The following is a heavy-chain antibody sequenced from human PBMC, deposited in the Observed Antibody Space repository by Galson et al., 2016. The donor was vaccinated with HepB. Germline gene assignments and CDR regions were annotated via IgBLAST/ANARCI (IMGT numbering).Heavy chain of an antibody. V-gene: IGHV3-30-3*01. CDR1: GFTFSSYD. CDR2: IPHDGSNR. D-gene: IGHD2-21*01. CDR3: ALPLFSRLPN. J-gene: IGHJ4*02. Sequence: SLRLSCAASGFTFSSYDMHWVRQAPGKGLEWMAIIPHDGSNRYYADSVKGRFTISRDGSKNTLYLQMNSLRAEDTAVYYCALPLFSRLPNWGQGTLVTVSS.